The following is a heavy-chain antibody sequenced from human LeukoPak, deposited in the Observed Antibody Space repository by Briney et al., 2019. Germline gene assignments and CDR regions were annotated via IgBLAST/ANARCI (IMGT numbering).Heavy chain of an antibody. CDR3: ARGAGTLDY. Sequence: SETLSLTCSVSGDSISSSGYYWSWIRQPPGKGLEWIGEINHSGSTNYNPSLKSRVTISVDTSKNQFSLKLSSVTAADTAVYYCARGAGTLDYWGQGTLVTVSS. D-gene: IGHD1-26*01. CDR1: GDSISSSGYY. V-gene: IGHV4-39*07. J-gene: IGHJ4*02. CDR2: INHSGST.